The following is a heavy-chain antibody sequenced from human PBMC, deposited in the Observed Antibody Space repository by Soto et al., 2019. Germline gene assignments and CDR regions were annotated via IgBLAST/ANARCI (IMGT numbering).Heavy chain of an antibody. D-gene: IGHD1-1*01. CDR1: GASISGLY. Sequence: PWGTLSITCTVSGASISGLYWSWIRKSAGKGLEWIGRIYATGTTDYNPSPKRRVMMSVDTSKKQFSLKLRSVTAADTAVYYCVRDGMKTSRNCIVPSCQG. J-gene: IGHJ5*02. CDR2: IYATGTT. V-gene: IGHV4-4*07. CDR3: VRDGMKTSRNCIVP.